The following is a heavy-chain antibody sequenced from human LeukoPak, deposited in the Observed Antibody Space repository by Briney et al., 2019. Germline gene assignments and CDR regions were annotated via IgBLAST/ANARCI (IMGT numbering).Heavy chain of an antibody. CDR2: INPNSGGT. V-gene: IGHV1-2*02. CDR1: GYTFTGYY. J-gene: IGHJ6*03. CDR3: ARDCIQTHCWPITYMDV. D-gene: IGHD5-12*01. Sequence: ASVKVSCKASGYTFTGYYMHWVRQAPGQGLEWMGWINPNSGGTNYAQKFQGRVTMTRDTSISTAYMELSRLRSDDTAVYYCARDCIQTHCWPITYMDVWGKGTTVTVSS.